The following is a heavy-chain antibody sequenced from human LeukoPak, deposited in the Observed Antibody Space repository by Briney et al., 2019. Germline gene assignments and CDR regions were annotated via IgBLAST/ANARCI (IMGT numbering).Heavy chain of an antibody. Sequence: GGSLRLSCAASGFTFSSYSMNWVRQAPGKGLEWVSSISSSSSYIYYADSVKGRFTISRDNAKNSLYLQMNSLRAEDTAVYYCASNEVRGVIILGYYYGMDVWGQGTTVTVSS. CDR1: GFTFSSYS. V-gene: IGHV3-21*01. CDR2: ISSSSSYI. D-gene: IGHD3-10*01. CDR3: ASNEVRGVIILGYYYGMDV. J-gene: IGHJ6*02.